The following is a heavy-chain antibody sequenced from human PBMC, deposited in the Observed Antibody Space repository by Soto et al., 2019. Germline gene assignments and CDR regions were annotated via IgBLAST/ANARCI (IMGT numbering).Heavy chain of an antibody. CDR2: ISSSSSTI. D-gene: IGHD3-22*01. J-gene: IGHJ6*04. CDR3: ATYTWVRSSYYHSDYYYGMDV. Sequence: GGSLRLSCAGSGFTFNNYGMHWVRQAPGKGLEWVSYISSSSSTIYYADSVKGRFTISRDNAKNSLYLQMNSLRAEDTAVYYCATYTWVRSSYYHSDYYYGMDVWGKGTTVTVS. V-gene: IGHV3-48*01. CDR1: GFTFNNYG.